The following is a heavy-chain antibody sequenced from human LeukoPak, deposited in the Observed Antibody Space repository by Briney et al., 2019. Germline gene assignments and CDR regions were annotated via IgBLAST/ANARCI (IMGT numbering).Heavy chain of an antibody. CDR2: INPSGGST. CDR3: AREQSDITVVAQAYFQY. V-gene: IGHV1-46*01. Sequence: AASVKVSCKASGYTFTSYYMHWVRQAPGQGLEWMGIINPSGGSTRYAQRFQGRVTMTRDTSTSTVYMELSSLISEDTAVYYCAREQSDITVVAQAYFQYWGQGTLVTVSS. D-gene: IGHD6-19*01. CDR1: GYTFTSYY. J-gene: IGHJ1*01.